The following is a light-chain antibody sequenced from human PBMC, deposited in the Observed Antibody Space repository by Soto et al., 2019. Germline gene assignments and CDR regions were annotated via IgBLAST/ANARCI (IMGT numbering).Light chain of an antibody. J-gene: IGKJ1*01. CDR2: AAS. V-gene: IGKV1-39*01. CDR1: QSISSY. Sequence: DIQMTQSPSSLSASVGDRVTLTCRASQSISSYLNWYQQKPGKAPKLLIYAASSLQSGVPSRFSGSGSGTDCTLTISSLQPEDCATYYCQQSYSTPWTFGQGTKGDIK. CDR3: QQSYSTPWT.